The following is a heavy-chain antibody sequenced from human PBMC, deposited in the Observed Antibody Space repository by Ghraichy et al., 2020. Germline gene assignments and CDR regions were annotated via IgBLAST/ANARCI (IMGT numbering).Heavy chain of an antibody. V-gene: IGHV3-11*01. D-gene: IGHD3-22*01. Sequence: GGSLRLSCAASGFTFSDYYMSWIRQAPGKGLEWVSYISSSGSTIYYADSVKGRFTISRDNAKNSLYLQMNSLRAEDTAVYYCASPYYYDSSGYYYVSAFDIWGQGTMVTVSS. CDR1: GFTFSDYY. CDR2: ISSSGSTI. J-gene: IGHJ3*02. CDR3: ASPYYYDSSGYYYVSAFDI.